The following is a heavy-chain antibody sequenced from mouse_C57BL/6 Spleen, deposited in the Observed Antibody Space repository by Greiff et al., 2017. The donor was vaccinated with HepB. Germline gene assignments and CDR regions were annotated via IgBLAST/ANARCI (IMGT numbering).Heavy chain of an antibody. J-gene: IGHJ4*01. CDR3: ARGTTPLAMDY. CDR2: ISDGGSYT. CDR1: GFTFSSYA. D-gene: IGHD1-1*01. Sequence: EVHLVESGGGLVKPGGSLKLSCAASGFTFSSYAMSWVRQTPEKRLEWVATISDGGSYTYYPDNVKGRFTISRDNAKNNLYLQMSHLKSEDTAMYYCARGTTPLAMDYWGQGTSVTVSS. V-gene: IGHV5-4*01.